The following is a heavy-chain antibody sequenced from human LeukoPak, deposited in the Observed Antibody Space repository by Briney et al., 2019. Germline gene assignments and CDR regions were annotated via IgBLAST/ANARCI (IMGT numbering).Heavy chain of an antibody. V-gene: IGHV1-8*01. J-gene: IGHJ5*02. CDR1: GYTFSSHD. CDR2: INPHSGNT. D-gene: IGHD2-2*01. CDR3: ARGYSINCSSTSCNHYLNWFDP. Sequence: GASVKLSCKSSGYTFSSHDINWVRQAPGPGLEWMGWINPHSGNTGYAQKFQGRVTMTRYTHICTAYMELSSLRSEDTAVYYCARGYSINCSSTSCNHYLNWFDPWGQGTLVTVSS.